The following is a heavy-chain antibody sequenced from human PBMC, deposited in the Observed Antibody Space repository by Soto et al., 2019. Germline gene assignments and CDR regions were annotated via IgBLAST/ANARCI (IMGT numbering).Heavy chain of an antibody. CDR3: AGDHSLVGGTYYFDY. CDR2: IIPILGTA. D-gene: IGHD1-26*01. CDR1: GGTLNNYA. Sequence: QVQLVQSGAEVKKPGSSVKVSCKASGGTLNNYAISWVRKAPGQGLEWMGGIIPILGTAKYAQKLQGRVTITAVESTNTAYMELSSLRSEDTAVYYCAGDHSLVGGTYYFDYWGQGTLVIVSS. J-gene: IGHJ4*02. V-gene: IGHV1-69*01.